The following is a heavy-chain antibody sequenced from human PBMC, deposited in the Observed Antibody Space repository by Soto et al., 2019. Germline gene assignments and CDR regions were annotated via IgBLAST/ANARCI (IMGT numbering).Heavy chain of an antibody. V-gene: IGHV4-39*07. J-gene: IGHJ5*02. CDR3: AREVPGLREVNRNWFDP. CDR2: VSQSGNT. CDR1: GGSLSSGYYY. D-gene: IGHD3-10*01. Sequence: SETLSLTCTVSGGSLSSGYYYWSWIRQPPGKGLEWIGEVSQSGNTYYNPSLMSRLTISVDKSKNQFSLRLTYVTAADTGIYYCAREVPGLREVNRNWFDPWGQGTLVTVSS.